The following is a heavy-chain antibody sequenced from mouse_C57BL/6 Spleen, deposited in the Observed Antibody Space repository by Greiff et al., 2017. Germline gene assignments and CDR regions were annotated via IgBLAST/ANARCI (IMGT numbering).Heavy chain of an antibody. Sequence: VKLMESGAELVRPGASVKLSCKASGYTFTDYYINWVKQRPGQGLEWIARIYPGSGNTYYNEKFKGKATLTAEKSSSTAYMQLSSLTSEDSAVYFCARELRLPDYWGQGTTLTVSS. CDR2: IYPGSGNT. J-gene: IGHJ2*01. D-gene: IGHD3-2*02. V-gene: IGHV1-76*01. CDR1: GYTFTDYY. CDR3: ARELRLPDY.